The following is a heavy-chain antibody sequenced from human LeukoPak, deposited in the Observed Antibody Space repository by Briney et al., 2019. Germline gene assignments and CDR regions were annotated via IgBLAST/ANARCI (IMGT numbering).Heavy chain of an antibody. Sequence: PGGSLRLSCSASGFTFSSYAMHWVRQAPGKGLEYVSGISSNGGSTYYADSVKGRFTISRDNSKKTLYLQMSSLRADDTAVYYCVKDYNSNIFHYWGQGTLVTVSS. CDR1: GFTFSSYA. V-gene: IGHV3-64D*09. CDR3: VKDYNSNIFHY. D-gene: IGHD1/OR15-1a*01. CDR2: ISSNGGST. J-gene: IGHJ4*02.